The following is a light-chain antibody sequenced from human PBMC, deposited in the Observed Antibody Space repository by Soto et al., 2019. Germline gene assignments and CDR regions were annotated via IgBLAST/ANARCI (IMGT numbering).Light chain of an antibody. J-gene: IGLJ2*01. CDR1: TGAVISVHY. CDR2: DTS. V-gene: IGLV7-46*01. CDR3: LLSYGGARV. Sequence: QAVVTQEPSLTVSPGGTVTLTCGSSTGAVISVHYPYWFQQKPGQAPRTLIYDTSDKHSWTPARFSGSLLGGKAALTLSGAQPEDEAEYYCLLSYGGARVFGGGTQLTVL.